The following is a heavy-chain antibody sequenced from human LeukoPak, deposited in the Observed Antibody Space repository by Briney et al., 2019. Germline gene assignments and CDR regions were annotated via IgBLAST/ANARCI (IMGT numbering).Heavy chain of an antibody. J-gene: IGHJ4*02. CDR3: ARESYGDYVFDY. CDR2: ISYDGSNK. CDR1: GFTFSSYA. Sequence: PGRSLRLSCAASGFTFSSYAMHWVRQAPGKGLEWVAVISYDGSNKYYADSVKGRFTISRDNSKNTLYLQTNSLRAEDTAVYYCARESYGDYVFDYWGQGTLVTVSS. D-gene: IGHD4-17*01. V-gene: IGHV3-30*04.